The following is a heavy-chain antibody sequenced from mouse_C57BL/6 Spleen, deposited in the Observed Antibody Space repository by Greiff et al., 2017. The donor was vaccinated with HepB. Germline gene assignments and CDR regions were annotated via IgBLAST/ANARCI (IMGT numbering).Heavy chain of an antibody. Sequence: QVQLQQSGPELVKPGASVKLSCKASGYTFTSYDINWVKQRPGQGLEWFGWIYPRDGSTKYNEKFKGKATLTVDTSSSTAYMELHSLTSEDSAVYFCARAMGLLRYPWFAYWGQGTLVTVSA. CDR3: ARAMGLLRYPWFAY. J-gene: IGHJ3*01. D-gene: IGHD1-1*01. CDR2: IYPRDGST. CDR1: GYTFTSYD. V-gene: IGHV1-85*01.